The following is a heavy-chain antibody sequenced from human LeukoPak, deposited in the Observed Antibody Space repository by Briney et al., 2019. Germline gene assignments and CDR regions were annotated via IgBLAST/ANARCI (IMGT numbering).Heavy chain of an antibody. CDR3: ARVVGATKPLGDY. V-gene: IGHV4-39*07. Sequence: SKTLSLTCTVSGDSISNGRYYWGWIRQPPGKGLEWITSIDYSGSPYYNPSLKSRVTISVDTSKNQLSLKLSSVTAADTAVYYCARVVGATKPLGDYWGQGTLVTVSS. CDR2: IDYSGSP. J-gene: IGHJ4*02. CDR1: GDSISNGRYY. D-gene: IGHD1-26*01.